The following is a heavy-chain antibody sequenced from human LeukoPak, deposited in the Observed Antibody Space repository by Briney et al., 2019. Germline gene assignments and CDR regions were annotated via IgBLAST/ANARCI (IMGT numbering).Heavy chain of an antibody. D-gene: IGHD3-10*01. CDR2: ISWNSGSI. CDR1: GFTFEDYA. Sequence: GGSLRLSCAASGFTFEDYAMHWVRQAPGKGLEWVSGISWNSGSIGYADSVKGRFTISRDNAKNSLYLQMNSLRAEDTALYYCAKDSSAYYYYMDVCGKGTTVTVSS. J-gene: IGHJ6*03. V-gene: IGHV3-9*01. CDR3: AKDSSAYYYYMDV.